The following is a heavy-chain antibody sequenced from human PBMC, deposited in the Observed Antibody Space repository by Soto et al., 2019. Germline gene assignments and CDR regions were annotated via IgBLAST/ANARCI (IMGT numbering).Heavy chain of an antibody. CDR3: ARGRYGDY. V-gene: IGHV1-18*01. CDR1: GYGFTTYG. J-gene: IGHJ4*02. Sequence: QDHLVQSGAEVKKPGASVKVSCKGSGYGFTTYGITWVRQAPGQGLEWMAWISAHNGNTNYAQKLQGRVTVTRDTSTSTAYRELRSLRSDDTAVYYCARGRYGDYWGQGALVTVSS. CDR2: ISAHNGNT. D-gene: IGHD1-1*01.